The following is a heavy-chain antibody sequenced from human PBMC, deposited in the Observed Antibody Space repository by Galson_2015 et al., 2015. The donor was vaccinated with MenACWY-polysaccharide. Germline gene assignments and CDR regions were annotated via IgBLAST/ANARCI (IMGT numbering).Heavy chain of an antibody. V-gene: IGHV4-59*01. CDR1: GFTFSSYS. CDR3: ARSSGWYEYYFDY. CDR2: IYYSGST. Sequence: LRLSCAASGFTFSSYSMNWVRQAPGKGLEWIGYIYYSGSTNYNPSLKRRVTISVDTSKNQFSLKLSSVTAADTAVYYCARSSGWYEYYFDYWGQGILVTVSS. D-gene: IGHD6-19*01. J-gene: IGHJ4*02.